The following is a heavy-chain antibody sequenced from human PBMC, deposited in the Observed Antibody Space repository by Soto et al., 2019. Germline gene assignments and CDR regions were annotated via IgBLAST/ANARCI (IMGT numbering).Heavy chain of an antibody. V-gene: IGHV6-1*01. Sequence: SQTLSLTCAISGYSVSSNSAAWNWIRQSPSRGLEWLGRTYYRSKWYNDYAVSVKSRITINPDTSKNQFSLQLNSVTPEDTAVYYCARAPGIAVDGAFDIWGQGTMVTVSS. J-gene: IGHJ3*02. CDR2: TYYRSKWYN. D-gene: IGHD6-19*01. CDR3: ARAPGIAVDGAFDI. CDR1: GYSVSSNSAA.